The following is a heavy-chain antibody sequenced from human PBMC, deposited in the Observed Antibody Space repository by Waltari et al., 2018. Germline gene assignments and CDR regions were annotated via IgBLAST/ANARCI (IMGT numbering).Heavy chain of an antibody. CDR1: GYSISGNYW. V-gene: IGHV4-4*02. CDR3: AGDRAIGLFFDY. Sequence: QVQLQESCQGLVKPSGTLSLTCAVSGYSISGNYWWSWVRPSPEKGLEWIGQVHHSGKTHYKPSLQSRVTISVDKPKNQFSLNLNSVTAADTAVYYCAGDRAIGLFFDYWGRGTLVTVSS. CDR2: VHHSGKT. J-gene: IGHJ4*02. D-gene: IGHD2-2*01.